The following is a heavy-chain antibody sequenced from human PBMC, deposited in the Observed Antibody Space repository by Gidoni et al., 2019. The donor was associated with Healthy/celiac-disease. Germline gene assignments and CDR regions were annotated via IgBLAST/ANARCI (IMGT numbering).Heavy chain of an antibody. CDR1: GDSASSNSAA. Sequence: QVQLQQSGPGLVTPSQTLSLPCAISGDSASSNSAAWNWIRQSPSRGLEWLGRTYYRSKWYNDYAVSVKSRITINPDTAKNQFSLQLNSVTPEDTAVYYCARLVLWGTGIHNWFDPWGQGTLVTVSS. CDR2: TYYRSKWYN. CDR3: ARLVLWGTGIHNWFDP. D-gene: IGHD1-1*01. V-gene: IGHV6-1*01. J-gene: IGHJ5*02.